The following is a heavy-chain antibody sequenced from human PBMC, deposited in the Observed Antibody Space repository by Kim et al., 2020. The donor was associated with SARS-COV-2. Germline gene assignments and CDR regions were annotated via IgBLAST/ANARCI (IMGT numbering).Heavy chain of an antibody. J-gene: IGHJ6*02. CDR1: GFTFSSYS. D-gene: IGHD3-22*01. V-gene: IGHV3-48*02. CDR2: ISSSSSTI. CDR3: ARGHGNYRPAYMDV. Sequence: GGSLRLSCAASGFTFSSYSMNWVRQAPGKGLEWVSYISSSSSTIYYADSVKGRFTISRDNAKNSLYLQMNSLRNEDTAVYYCARGHGNYRPAYMDVWGQGTTVTVSS.